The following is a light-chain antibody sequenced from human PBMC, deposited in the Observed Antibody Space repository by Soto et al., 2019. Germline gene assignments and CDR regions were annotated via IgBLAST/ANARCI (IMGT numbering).Light chain of an antibody. CDR3: SSYTSSSPFVV. J-gene: IGLJ2*01. CDR2: EVR. CDR1: SSDVGDYNF. Sequence: QSALTQPASVSGSPGQSITISCTGTSSDVGDYNFVSWYQQHPGKAPKLIIYEVRSRPSGVSDRFSGSKSGNTASLNISGLQDEDEADYYCSSYTSSSPFVVFGGGTKLTVL. V-gene: IGLV2-14*01.